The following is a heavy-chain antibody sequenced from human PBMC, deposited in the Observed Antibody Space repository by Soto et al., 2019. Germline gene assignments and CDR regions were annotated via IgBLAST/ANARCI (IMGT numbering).Heavy chain of an antibody. Sequence: QVQLQQWGAGLLKPSETLSLTCAVYGGFVSSGSYYWSWIRQPPGKGLEWIGEMCHSGGTHFNPSLKSRVTISVDTSKNQFSLKMASVTAADTALYYCARVGRGTATTVVDAFDIWGPGTMVTVSS. CDR2: MCHSGGT. J-gene: IGHJ3*02. CDR1: GGFVSSGSYY. CDR3: ARVGRGTATTVVDAFDI. V-gene: IGHV4-34*01. D-gene: IGHD1-1*01.